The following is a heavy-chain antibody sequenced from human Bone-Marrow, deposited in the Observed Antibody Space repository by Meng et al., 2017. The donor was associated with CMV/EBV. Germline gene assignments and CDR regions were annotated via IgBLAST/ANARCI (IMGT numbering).Heavy chain of an antibody. D-gene: IGHD2-15*01. CDR2: TYYRSKWYN. CDR1: GDSVSSNSAA. J-gene: IGHJ4*02. Sequence: SQTLSLTCAISGDSVSSNSAAWNWIRQSPSRGLEWLGRTYYRSKWYNDYAASVKSRITINTDTSKNQFSLQLNSVTPEDTAVYYCARDQYCSGGSCYRDRSFDYWGQGTLVTVSS. V-gene: IGHV6-1*01. CDR3: ARDQYCSGGSCYRDRSFDY.